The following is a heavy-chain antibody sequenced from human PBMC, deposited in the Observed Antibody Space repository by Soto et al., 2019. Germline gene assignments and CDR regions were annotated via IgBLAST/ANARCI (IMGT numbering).Heavy chain of an antibody. V-gene: IGHV5-51*01. D-gene: IGHD2-2*01. CDR3: ARHALVVVPAAIGAYYYYYMDV. J-gene: IGHJ6*03. Sequence: GESLKISCKGSGYSFTSYWIGWVRQMPGKGLEWMGIIYPGDSDTRYSPSFQGQVTISADKSISTAYLQWSSLKASDTAMYYCARHALVVVPAAIGAYYYYYMDVWGKGTTVTVSS. CDR1: GYSFTSYW. CDR2: IYPGDSDT.